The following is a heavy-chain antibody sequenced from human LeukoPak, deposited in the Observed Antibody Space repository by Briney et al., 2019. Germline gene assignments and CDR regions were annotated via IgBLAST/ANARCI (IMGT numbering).Heavy chain of an antibody. CDR3: ARDSFTMVSLTEFDY. Sequence: SETLSLTCTVSGGSISSSSYYWGWIRQPPGKGLEWIGSIYYSGSTYYNPSLKSRVTISVDTSKNQFSLKLSSVTAADTAVYYCARDSFTMVSLTEFDYWGQGTLVTVSS. J-gene: IGHJ4*02. V-gene: IGHV4-39*07. CDR1: GGSISSSSYY. D-gene: IGHD3-10*01. CDR2: IYYSGST.